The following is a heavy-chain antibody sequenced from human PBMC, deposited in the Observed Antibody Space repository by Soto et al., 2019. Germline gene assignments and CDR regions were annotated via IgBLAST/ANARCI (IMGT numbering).Heavy chain of an antibody. V-gene: IGHV1-69*13. Sequence: ASVKVSCKASGGTFSSYAISWVRQANGQGLEWMGGIIPIFGTANYAQKFQGRVTITADESTSTAYMELSSLRSEDTAVYYCARDSRKVTMVRGNYGMDVWGQGTTVTVSS. CDR3: ARDSRKVTMVRGNYGMDV. CDR1: GGTFSSYA. D-gene: IGHD3-10*01. J-gene: IGHJ6*02. CDR2: IIPIFGTA.